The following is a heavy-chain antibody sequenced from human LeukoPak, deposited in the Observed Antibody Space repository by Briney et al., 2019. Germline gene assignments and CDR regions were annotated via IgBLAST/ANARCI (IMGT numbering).Heavy chain of an antibody. Sequence: GGSLRLSCAASGFTFSSYSMNWVRQAPGKGLEWVSSISSSSSYIYYADSVKGRFTISRDNAKNSLYLQMNSLRAEDTALYYCAKEIVAAGTFYGMDVWGQGTTVTVSS. CDR2: ISSSSSYI. V-gene: IGHV3-21*04. CDR1: GFTFSSYS. CDR3: AKEIVAAGTFYGMDV. D-gene: IGHD6-13*01. J-gene: IGHJ6*02.